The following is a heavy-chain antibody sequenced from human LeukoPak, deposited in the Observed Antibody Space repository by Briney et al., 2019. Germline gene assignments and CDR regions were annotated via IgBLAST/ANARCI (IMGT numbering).Heavy chain of an antibody. Sequence: GGSLRLSCAASGITFSSYSMNWVRQAPGKGLEWVSYISDSSSYIDYADSVKGRFTISRDNAENSLYLQMNSLRVEDTAVYYCATSRWLQLGYFDYWGQGTLVTVSS. CDR1: GITFSSYS. V-gene: IGHV3-21*01. CDR3: ATSRWLQLGYFDY. D-gene: IGHD5-24*01. J-gene: IGHJ4*02. CDR2: ISDSSSYI.